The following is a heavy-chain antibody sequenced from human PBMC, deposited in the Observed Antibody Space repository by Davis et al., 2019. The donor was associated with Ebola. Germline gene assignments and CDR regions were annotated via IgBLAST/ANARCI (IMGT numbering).Heavy chain of an antibody. J-gene: IGHJ4*02. CDR1: GFTFSSYS. CDR3: ASRRYCTSPSCSIAGVFDS. Sequence: GESLKISCAASGFTFSSYSMNWVRQAPGKGLEWVSSISSSSSYIYYADSVKGRFTISRDNAKNSLYLQMNSLRAEDTAVYYCASRRYCTSPSCSIAGVFDSWGQGTLVTVSS. CDR2: ISSSSSYI. V-gene: IGHV3-21*01. D-gene: IGHD2-2*01.